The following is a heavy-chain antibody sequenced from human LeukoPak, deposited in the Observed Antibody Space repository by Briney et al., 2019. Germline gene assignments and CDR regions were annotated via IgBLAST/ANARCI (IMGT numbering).Heavy chain of an antibody. V-gene: IGHV4-59*01. D-gene: IGHD3-10*01. Sequence: SETLSLTCTVSGASISGYYWSWIRQPPGKGLEWIGYIYYSGSTNYNPSLKSRVTISLDRSKNQFSLKLSSVTAADMAVYYCATRGSGSPFDPWGQGTLVTVSS. CDR3: ATRGSGSPFDP. CDR2: IYYSGST. J-gene: IGHJ5*02. CDR1: GASISGYY.